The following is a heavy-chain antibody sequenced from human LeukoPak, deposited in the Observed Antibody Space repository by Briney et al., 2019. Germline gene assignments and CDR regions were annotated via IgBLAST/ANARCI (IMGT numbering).Heavy chain of an antibody. CDR2: ISGRDGST. J-gene: IGHJ6*03. CDR3: ARDPYSGSYGNYYYYFMDV. V-gene: IGHV3-23*01. D-gene: IGHD1-26*01. Sequence: GGSLRLSCAASGFTFSSYAMSWVRQAPGKGLEWVSGISGRDGSTYDADSVKGRFTISRDNAKNSLYLQMNSLRAEDTAVYYCARDPYSGSYGNYYYYFMDVWGKGTTVTISS. CDR1: GFTFSSYA.